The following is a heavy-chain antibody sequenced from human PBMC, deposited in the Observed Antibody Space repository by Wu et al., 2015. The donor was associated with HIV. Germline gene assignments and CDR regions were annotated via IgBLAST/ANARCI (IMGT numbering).Heavy chain of an antibody. CDR1: GHTLSSYG. Sequence: QVQLVQSGAEVKKPGASVKVSCQASGHTLSSYGISWVRQAPGQGPEWMGWIILYNGNTNYVQKFQGRVSMSTDTATNTAYMELRSLTSDDTAVYYCVLSAAPFSSFSSTWEGVEFWGQGTLVTVS. J-gene: IGHJ4*02. V-gene: IGHV1-18*01. D-gene: IGHD6-13*01. CDR3: VLSAAPFSSFSSTWEGVEF. CDR2: IILYNGNT.